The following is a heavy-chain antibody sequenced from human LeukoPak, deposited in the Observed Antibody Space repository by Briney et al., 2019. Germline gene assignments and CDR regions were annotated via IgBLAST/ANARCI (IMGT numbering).Heavy chain of an antibody. D-gene: IGHD5-18*01. J-gene: IGHJ4*02. V-gene: IGHV3-21*01. CDR2: ISCSSSYI. CDR1: GFTFSSYS. CDR3: ANRGYSYAFDY. Sequence: PGGPLRLSCAASGFTFSSYSKNWLRQAPGKGLEGLSSISCSSSYIYYGDSVKGRFTSSRDNAKNSLYLQMNSRRAEDTAVYYWANRGYSYAFDYWGQGTLVTVSS.